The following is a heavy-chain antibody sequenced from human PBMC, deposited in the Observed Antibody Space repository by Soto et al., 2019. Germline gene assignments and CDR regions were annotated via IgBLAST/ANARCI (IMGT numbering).Heavy chain of an antibody. J-gene: IGHJ4*02. D-gene: IGHD3-3*01. CDR3: ARGPRITIVGVVINTQIDC. Sequence: SETLSLTCAVSGGSISSGGYSWSWIRQPPGKGLEWIGYSYHSASTYYNPSLKSRVTISVDRSKNQCCLKLSSVTAADTSVYYCARGPRITIVGVVINTQIDCWGRLPLVAVSS. V-gene: IGHV4-30-2*01. CDR1: GGSISSGGYS. CDR2: SYHSAST.